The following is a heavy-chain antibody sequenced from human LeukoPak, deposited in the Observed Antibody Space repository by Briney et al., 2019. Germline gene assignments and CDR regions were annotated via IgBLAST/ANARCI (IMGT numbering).Heavy chain of an antibody. D-gene: IGHD3-16*01. Sequence: PSETLSLTCAVYGGSFSGYYWSWIRQPPGKGLEWVGEINHSGSTNYNPSLKSRVTISVDTSKNQFSLKLGSVTAADTAVYYCARLVLGDYSDYWGQGTLVTVSS. CDR1: GGSFSGYY. V-gene: IGHV4-34*01. CDR3: ARLVLGDYSDY. J-gene: IGHJ4*02. CDR2: INHSGST.